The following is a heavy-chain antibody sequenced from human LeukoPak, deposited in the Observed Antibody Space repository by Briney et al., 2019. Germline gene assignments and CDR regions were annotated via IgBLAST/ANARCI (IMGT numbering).Heavy chain of an antibody. Sequence: PGGSLRLSCAASGFTVSSNYMSWVRQAPGKGLEWVSVIYSGGSTYYADSVKGRFTISRDNSKNTLYLQMNSLRAEDTAVYYCARAGYDDSSGYYLDYWGQGTLVTVSS. CDR2: IYSGGST. D-gene: IGHD3-22*01. V-gene: IGHV3-66*02. J-gene: IGHJ4*02. CDR3: ARAGYDDSSGYYLDY. CDR1: GFTVSSNY.